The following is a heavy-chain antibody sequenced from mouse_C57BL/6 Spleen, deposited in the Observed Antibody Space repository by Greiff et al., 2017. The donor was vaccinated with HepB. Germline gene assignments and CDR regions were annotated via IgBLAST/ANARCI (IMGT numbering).Heavy chain of an antibody. CDR1: GFTFTDYY. V-gene: IGHV7-3*01. D-gene: IGHD2-4*01. CDR3: ARSHMEVDDYDWYFDV. J-gene: IGHJ1*03. CDR2: IRNKANGYTT. Sequence: EVKLMESGGGLVQPGGSLSLSCAASGFTFTDYYMSWVRQPPGKALEWLGFIRNKANGYTTEYSASVKGRFTISRDNSQSILYLQMNALRAEDSATYYCARSHMEVDDYDWYFDVWGTGTTVTVSS.